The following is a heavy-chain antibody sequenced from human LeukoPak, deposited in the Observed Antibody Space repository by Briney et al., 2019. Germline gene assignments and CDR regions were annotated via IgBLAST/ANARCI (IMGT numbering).Heavy chain of an antibody. CDR2: IYYSGST. CDR3: ARVGVGATRIFDY. J-gene: IGHJ4*02. Sequence: SWVRQPPGKGLEWIGYIYYSGSTYYNPSLKSRVTISVDTSKNQFSLKLSSVTAADTAVYYCARVGVGATRIFDYWGQGTLVTVSS. V-gene: IGHV4-30-4*08. D-gene: IGHD1-26*01.